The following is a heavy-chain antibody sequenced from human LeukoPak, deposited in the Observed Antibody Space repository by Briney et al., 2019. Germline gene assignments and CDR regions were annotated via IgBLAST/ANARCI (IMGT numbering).Heavy chain of an antibody. Sequence: SDTLSLTCTVSGGSISSYYWSWIRQPPGKGLEWIGYIYYSGTTNYNPSLKSRVTILVDTSKNQFSLKLSSVTAADTAVYSCARLNTYVRAFDYRGQGTLVTVSS. J-gene: IGHJ4*02. CDR3: ARLNTYVRAFDY. V-gene: IGHV4-59*08. CDR1: GGSISSYY. D-gene: IGHD2-2*02. CDR2: IYYSGTT.